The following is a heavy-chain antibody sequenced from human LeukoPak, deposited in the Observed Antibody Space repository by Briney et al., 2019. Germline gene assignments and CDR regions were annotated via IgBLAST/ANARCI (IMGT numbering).Heavy chain of an antibody. CDR1: GGSISSGDYY. CDR2: IYYSGST. V-gene: IGHV4-30-4*01. J-gene: IGHJ1*01. CDR3: ASVDTAMALQH. Sequence: SETLSLTCTVSGGSISSGDYYWSWIRQPPGKGLEWIGYIYYSGSTYYNPSLKSRVTISVDTSKNQFSLKLSSVTAADTAVYYCASVDTAMALQHWGQGTLVTVSS. D-gene: IGHD5-18*01.